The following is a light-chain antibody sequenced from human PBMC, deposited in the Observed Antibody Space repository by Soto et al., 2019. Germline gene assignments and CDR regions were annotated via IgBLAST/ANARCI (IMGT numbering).Light chain of an antibody. CDR1: TGAVTSDYC. Sequence: QAVVTQEPSLTVSPGEKVTLTCASNTGAVTSDYCANWFQQKPGQAPRTLIYCTNNKHSLTPARFSGSLLGGKAALTLSGAQPEDEAEYYCLLYFGGAQVWLFGGGTKLTVL. CDR2: CTN. CDR3: LLYFGGAQVWL. J-gene: IGLJ3*02. V-gene: IGLV7-43*01.